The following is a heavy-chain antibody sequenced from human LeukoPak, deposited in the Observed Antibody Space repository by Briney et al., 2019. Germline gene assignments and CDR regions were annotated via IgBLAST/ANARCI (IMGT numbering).Heavy chain of an antibody. CDR1: GGSISSSSYY. CDR2: IYCSGST. CDR3: ARREAVAGTYYYYMDV. D-gene: IGHD6-19*01. J-gene: IGHJ6*03. V-gene: IGHV4-39*01. Sequence: SETLSLTCTVSGGSISSSSYYWGWIRQPPGKGLEWIGSIYCSGSTYYNPSLKSRVTISVDTSKNQFSLKLSSVTAADTAVYYCARREAVAGTYYYYMDVWGKGTTVTVSS.